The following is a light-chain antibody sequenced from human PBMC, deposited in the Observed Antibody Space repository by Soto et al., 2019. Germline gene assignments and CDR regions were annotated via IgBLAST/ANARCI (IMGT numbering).Light chain of an antibody. CDR1: SNDVGGYDL. CDR3: CSFAGDATFV. Sequence: QSALTQPASVSGSPGQSITISCTGTSNDVGGYDLVSWYQQHPGKAPKLMIYEATKRPSGVSDRFSGSRSGNTASLTISALQAEDEADYSCCSFAGDATFVFGGGTKLTVL. J-gene: IGLJ2*01. V-gene: IGLV2-23*02. CDR2: EAT.